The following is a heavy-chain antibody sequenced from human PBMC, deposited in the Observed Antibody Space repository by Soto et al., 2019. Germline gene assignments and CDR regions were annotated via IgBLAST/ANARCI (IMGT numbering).Heavy chain of an antibody. D-gene: IGHD2-21*01. V-gene: IGHV3-53*01. J-gene: IGHJ4*02. CDR2: IYSGGST. CDR3: TSGIVPITY. CDR1: GFSVSSNY. Sequence: GSLSLSCAASGFSVSSNYMTWVRQAPGKGLEWVSVIYSGGSTYYADSVKGRFTISRDNSKKMLYLQMNSPRAEDTAVYYCTSGIVPITYWGQGTLVTVSS.